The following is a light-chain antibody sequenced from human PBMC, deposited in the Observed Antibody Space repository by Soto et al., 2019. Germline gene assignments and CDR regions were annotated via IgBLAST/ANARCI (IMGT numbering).Light chain of an antibody. V-gene: IGKV3-20*01. J-gene: IGKJ2*01. CDR1: QIISGAY. CDR2: GAS. CDR3: QQYGSSPYT. Sequence: EIVLTQSPGTLSLSPGERATLSCRASQIISGAYLAWYQQKPGQAPRLLLFGASNRTTGIPDRFSGSGSGTDFTITISRLEPEDFAVYSCQQYGSSPYTFDQGTKLEF.